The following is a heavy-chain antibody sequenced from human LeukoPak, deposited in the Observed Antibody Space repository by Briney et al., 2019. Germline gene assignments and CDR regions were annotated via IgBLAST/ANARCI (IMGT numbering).Heavy chain of an antibody. CDR2: INHSGST. CDR1: GGSFSGYY. V-gene: IGHV4-34*01. J-gene: IGHJ5*02. CDR3: ARGRRAEGVFHRTKAKPTRGSWFDP. Sequence: SETLSLTCAVYGGSFSGYYWSWIRQPPGKGLEWIGEINHSGSTNYNPSLKSRVTISVDTSKNQFSLKLSSVTAADTAVYYCARGRRAEGVFHRTKAKPTRGSWFDPWGQGTLVTVSS. D-gene: IGHD1-7*01.